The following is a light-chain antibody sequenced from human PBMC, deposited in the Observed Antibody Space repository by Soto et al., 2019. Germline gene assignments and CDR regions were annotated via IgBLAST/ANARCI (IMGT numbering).Light chain of an antibody. Sequence: SYELTQTSSVSVAPGQTARISCGGTTIGGKSVHWYQQKPGQAPVVVVYDDSDRPSGIPERFSGSNSGNTATLTISRVEAGDEADYHCQVWDDNSDHHVFGTGTKLTVL. J-gene: IGLJ1*01. CDR2: DDS. V-gene: IGLV3-21*02. CDR3: QVWDDNSDHHV. CDR1: TIGGKS.